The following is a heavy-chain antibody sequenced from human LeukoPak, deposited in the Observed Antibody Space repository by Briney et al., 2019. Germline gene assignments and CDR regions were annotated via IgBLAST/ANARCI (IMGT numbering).Heavy chain of an antibody. Sequence: ASVEVSCKASGYTFTSYYMHWVRQAPGQGLEWMGIINPSGGSTSYAQKFQGRVTMTRDTSTSTVYMELSSLRSEDTAVYYCARDALPATAYDYWGQGTLVTVSS. CDR2: INPSGGST. D-gene: IGHD2-21*02. J-gene: IGHJ4*02. CDR3: ARDALPATAYDY. CDR1: GYTFTSYY. V-gene: IGHV1-46*01.